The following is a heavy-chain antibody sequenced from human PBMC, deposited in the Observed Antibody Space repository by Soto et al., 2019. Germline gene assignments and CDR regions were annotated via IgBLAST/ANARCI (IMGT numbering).Heavy chain of an antibody. J-gene: IGHJ4*02. D-gene: IGHD5-18*01. CDR1: GYTFTSYA. Sequence: QVQLVQSGAEVKKPGASVKVSCKASGYTFTSYAMHWVRQAPGQRLEWMGWINAGNGNTKYSQEFQGRVTITRDTSASTAYMELSSLRSEDTAVYYCAMSAGRSYGFDYWGQGTLVTVSS. CDR2: INAGNGNT. CDR3: AMSAGRSYGFDY. V-gene: IGHV1-3*01.